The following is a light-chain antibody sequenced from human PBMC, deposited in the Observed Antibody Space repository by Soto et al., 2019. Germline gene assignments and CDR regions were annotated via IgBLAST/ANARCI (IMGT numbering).Light chain of an antibody. CDR1: QSISGR. Sequence: IQVTISPSTXCVPPSDRVRIPWRASQSISGRLACYQKKHQHDTXLXXXDASGSQSGVQSRISSSGSGKALTLTVSDSQLEDFETYYCQQHYTDYPWTFGQGTQVDI. V-gene: IGKV1-5*01. J-gene: IGKJ1*01. CDR3: QQHYTDYPWT. CDR2: DAS.